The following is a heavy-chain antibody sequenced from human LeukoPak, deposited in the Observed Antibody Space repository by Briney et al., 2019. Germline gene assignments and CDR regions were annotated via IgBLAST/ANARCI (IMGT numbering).Heavy chain of an antibody. CDR1: GFTFSNAW. CDR3: TTDGSGSYFFPTYFDY. D-gene: IGHD3-10*01. Sequence: AGGSLRLSCAASGFTFSNAWMSWVRQAPGKGLEWVGRIKSKTDGGTTDYAAPVKGRFTISRDDSKNTLYLQMNSLKTEDTAVYYCTTDGSGSYFFPTYFDYWGQGTLVTVSS. CDR2: IKSKTDGGTT. J-gene: IGHJ4*02. V-gene: IGHV3-15*01.